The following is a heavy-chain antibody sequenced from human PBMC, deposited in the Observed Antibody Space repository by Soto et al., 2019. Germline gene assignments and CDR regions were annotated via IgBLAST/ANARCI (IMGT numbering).Heavy chain of an antibody. Sequence: QVQLQESGPGLVKPSETLSLTCTVSGASVNNDYWTWIRQSAGKGLECIGYISYSGTINYNPSFRSRVSMSLDTSKNQFYLRLSSVAAADTAFYYCARVIGGRKLFDYWGQGTLDTVSS. CDR3: ARVIGGRKLFDY. CDR2: ISYSGTI. CDR1: GASVNNDY. V-gene: IGHV4-59*02. J-gene: IGHJ4*02. D-gene: IGHD3-16*01.